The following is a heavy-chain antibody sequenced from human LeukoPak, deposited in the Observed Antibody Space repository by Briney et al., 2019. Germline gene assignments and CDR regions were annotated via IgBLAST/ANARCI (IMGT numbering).Heavy chain of an antibody. CDR1: GGSFSSYY. J-gene: IGHJ4*02. V-gene: IGHV4-34*01. CDR2: INLSGST. D-gene: IGHD3-22*01. CDR3: VRVVDITTSAGGY. Sequence: PSETLSLTCAVYGGSFSSYYWNWIRQPPGKGLGWIGEINLSGSTNYNPSLKSRVTISVHTSKNQFSLKLSSVTAADTAVYYCVRVVDITTSAGGYWGQGTLVTVSS.